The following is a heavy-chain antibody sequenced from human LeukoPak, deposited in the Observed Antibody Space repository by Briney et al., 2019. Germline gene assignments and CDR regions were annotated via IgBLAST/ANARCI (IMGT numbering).Heavy chain of an antibody. Sequence: SVKVSCKASGGTFSSYAISWVRQAPGQGLEWMGGIIPIFGTANYAQKFQGRVTITTDESTSTAYMELSSLRSEDTAVYYCARGLHNWNYLGYFDYWGQGTLVTVSS. CDR3: ARGLHNWNYLGYFDY. CDR1: GGTFSSYA. J-gene: IGHJ4*02. CDR2: IIPIFGTA. D-gene: IGHD1-7*01. V-gene: IGHV1-69*05.